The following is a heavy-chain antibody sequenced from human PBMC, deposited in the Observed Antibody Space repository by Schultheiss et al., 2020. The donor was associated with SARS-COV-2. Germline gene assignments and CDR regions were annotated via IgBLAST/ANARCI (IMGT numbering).Heavy chain of an antibody. D-gene: IGHD5-18*01. J-gene: IGHJ6*02. V-gene: IGHV3-48*03. CDR1: GFTFSSYE. CDR2: ISSSGSTI. Sequence: GESLKISCAASGFTFSSYEMNWVRQAPGKGLEWVSYISSSGSTIYYADSVKGRFTISRDNSKNTLYLQMNSLRAEDTAVYYCARDTSGYSYGPRDYGMDVWGQGTTVTVSS. CDR3: ARDTSGYSYGPRDYGMDV.